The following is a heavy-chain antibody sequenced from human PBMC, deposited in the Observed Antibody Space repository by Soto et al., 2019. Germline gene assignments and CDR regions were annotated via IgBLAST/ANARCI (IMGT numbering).Heavy chain of an antibody. D-gene: IGHD4-17*01. J-gene: IGHJ4*02. CDR3: ARSPEATVTAFDY. V-gene: IGHV4-31*03. Sequence: QVQLQESGPGLVKPSQTLSLTCTASGSSISSGGYYWSWIRQHPGKGLEWIGYIYYSGRTYYNPSLKSRVTISVDTSKNQSSLNLSSVTAADTAVYYCARSPEATVTAFDYWGQGTLVTVSS. CDR2: IYYSGRT. CDR1: GSSISSGGYY.